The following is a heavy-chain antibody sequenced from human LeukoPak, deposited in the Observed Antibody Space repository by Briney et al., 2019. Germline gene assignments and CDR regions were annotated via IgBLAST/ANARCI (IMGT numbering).Heavy chain of an antibody. CDR1: GYTFTSYY. Sequence: ASVKVSCKASGYTFTSYYVHWVRQAPAQGLEWMGLISPSGDSTTYAQKFQGRVTMSRDTSTSTVSMELSSLRSEDTAVYYCARAYSGYAPNDYWGQGTLVTVSS. J-gene: IGHJ4*02. V-gene: IGHV1-46*01. CDR3: ARAYSGYAPNDY. D-gene: IGHD5-12*01. CDR2: ISPSGDST.